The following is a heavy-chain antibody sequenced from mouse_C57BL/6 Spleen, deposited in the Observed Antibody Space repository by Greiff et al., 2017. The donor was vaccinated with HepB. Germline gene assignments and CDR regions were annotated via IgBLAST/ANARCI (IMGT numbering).Heavy chain of an antibody. CDR1: GYTFTSYW. V-gene: IGHV1-59*01. J-gene: IGHJ2*01. Sequence: VQLQQPGAELVRPGTSVKLSCKASGYTFTSYWMHWVKQRPGQGLEWIGVIDPSDSYTNYNQKFKGKATLTVDTSSSTAYMQLSSLTSEDSAVYYCARGGEDFDYWGQGTTLTVSS. CDR3: ARGGEDFDY. CDR2: IDPSDSYT.